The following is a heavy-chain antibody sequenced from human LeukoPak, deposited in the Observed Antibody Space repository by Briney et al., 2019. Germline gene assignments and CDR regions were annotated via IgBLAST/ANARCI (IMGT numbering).Heavy chain of an antibody. CDR3: AREYCSGGSCYRGRFDY. CDR1: GGSISGYY. J-gene: IGHJ4*02. V-gene: IGHV4-34*01. CDR2: INHSGST. D-gene: IGHD2-15*01. Sequence: SETLSLTCAVYGGSISGYYWSWIRQPPGKGLEWIGEINHSGSTNYNPSLKSRVTISVDTSKNQFSLKLSSVTAADTAVYYCAREYCSGGSCYRGRFDYWGQGTLVTVSS.